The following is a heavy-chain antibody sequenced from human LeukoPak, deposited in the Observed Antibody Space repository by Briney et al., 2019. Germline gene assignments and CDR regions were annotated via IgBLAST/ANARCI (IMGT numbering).Heavy chain of an antibody. Sequence: GASVKVSCKASGYTFSDYYLHWVRQAPGQGLEYMGWINPNSGYTKYSQSFQGRVTMTRDTSISTAYMELSRLISDDTAVYYCARGETMVRGLISDYWGQGTLVTVSS. CDR2: INPNSGYT. J-gene: IGHJ4*02. CDR3: ARGETMVRGLISDY. CDR1: GYTFSDYY. V-gene: IGHV1-2*02. D-gene: IGHD3-10*01.